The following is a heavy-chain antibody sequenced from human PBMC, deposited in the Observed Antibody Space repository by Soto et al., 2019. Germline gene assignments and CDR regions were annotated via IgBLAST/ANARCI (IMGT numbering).Heavy chain of an antibody. J-gene: IGHJ4*02. D-gene: IGHD6-13*01. CDR3: ARDSSSWRSGFDY. Sequence: QVQLVQSGAEVKKPGSSVKVSCKASGGTFSSYTISWVRQAPGQGLEWMGRIIPILGIANYAQKFQGRVTITADKSTSTAYMALSSLRSEDTAVYYCARDSSSWRSGFDYWGQGTLVTVSS. V-gene: IGHV1-69*02. CDR1: GGTFSSYT. CDR2: IIPILGIA.